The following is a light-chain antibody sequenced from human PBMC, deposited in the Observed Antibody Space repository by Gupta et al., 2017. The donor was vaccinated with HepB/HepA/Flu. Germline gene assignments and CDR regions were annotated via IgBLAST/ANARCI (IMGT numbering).Light chain of an antibody. J-gene: IGLJ2*01. CDR3: AAWDDSLNGEV. Sequence: QSVLTQPPSVSGTPGPRISVSCSGSSSNIGVNTVNWYQQLPGAAPKLLIYTTTKRPSGVPDRFSASKSGTSASLAISGLQSEDEADYYCAAWDDSLNGEVFGGGTKLTVL. CDR1: SSNIGVNT. V-gene: IGLV1-44*01. CDR2: TTT.